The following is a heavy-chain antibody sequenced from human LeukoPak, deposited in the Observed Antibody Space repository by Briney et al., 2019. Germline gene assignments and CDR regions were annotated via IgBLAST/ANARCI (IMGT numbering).Heavy chain of an antibody. D-gene: IGHD2-2*01. CDR2: IYSGGST. J-gene: IGHJ4*02. V-gene: IGHV3-53*01. Sequence: PGGSLRLSCAASGFTVSSNYMSWVRQAPGKGLEWVSVIYSGGSTYYADSVKGRFTISRDNPKNSLYLQINNLRAEDTAVYYCGRLAHNAWYAIDFWGQGTLVTVPS. CDR1: GFTVSSNY. CDR3: GRLAHNAWYAIDF.